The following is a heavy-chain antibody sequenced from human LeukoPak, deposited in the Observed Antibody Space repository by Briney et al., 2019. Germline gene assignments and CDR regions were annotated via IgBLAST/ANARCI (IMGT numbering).Heavy chain of an antibody. Sequence: KPSETLSLTCTVSGGSISSSSYYWGWIRQPPGKGLEWIGSIYYSGSTYYNPSLKSRVTISVDTSKNQFSLKLSSVTAADTAVYYCARILRWPRPPDYYYYYMDVWGKGTTVTVSS. CDR3: ARILRWPRPPDYYYYYMDV. D-gene: IGHD4-23*01. J-gene: IGHJ6*03. V-gene: IGHV4-39*07. CDR1: GGSISSSSYY. CDR2: IYYSGST.